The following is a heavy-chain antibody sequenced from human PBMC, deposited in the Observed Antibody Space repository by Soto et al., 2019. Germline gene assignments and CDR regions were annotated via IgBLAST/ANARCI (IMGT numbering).Heavy chain of an antibody. CDR1: GFTFSSYV. CDR2: IWYDGSNK. V-gene: IGHV3-33*01. Sequence: PGGSLRLSCAASGFTFSSYVMHWVRQAPGKGLEWVAVIWYDGSNKYYADSVKGRFTISRDNSKNTLYLQMNSLRAEDTAVYYCARGAPYGEACLDYWGQGTLVTVSS. CDR3: ARGAPYGEACLDY. D-gene: IGHD3-16*01. J-gene: IGHJ4*02.